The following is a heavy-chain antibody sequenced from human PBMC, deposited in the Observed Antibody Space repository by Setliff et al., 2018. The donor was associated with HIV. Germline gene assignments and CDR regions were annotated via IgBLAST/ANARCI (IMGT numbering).Heavy chain of an antibody. CDR1: GYTFTSYY. Sequence: GASVKVSCKASGYTFTSYYMHWVRQAPGQGLEWMGIINPSSSTIYYADSVKGRFTISRDNAKNSLYLQMNSLRAEDTAVYYCARGTGIAVAGTDYWGQGTLVTVSS. D-gene: IGHD6-19*01. CDR2: INPSSSTI. J-gene: IGHJ4*02. CDR3: ARGTGIAVAGTDY. V-gene: IGHV1-46*04.